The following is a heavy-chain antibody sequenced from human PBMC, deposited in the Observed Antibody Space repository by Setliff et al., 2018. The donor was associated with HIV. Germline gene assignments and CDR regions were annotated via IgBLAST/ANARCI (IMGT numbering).Heavy chain of an antibody. CDR2: ISYTGTT. CDR3: ARQVARFDYDSSEYYTGNGFDM. V-gene: IGHV4-59*01. J-gene: IGHJ3*02. CDR1: GGSISNYY. Sequence: SETLSLTCTVSGGSISNYYWSWIRQPPGKGLEWIGYISYTGTTKYNPSLKSRVTISVDTSKNQFSVRLSSVSAADTAVYFCARQVARFDYDSSEYYTGNGFDMWGQGTMVTVSS. D-gene: IGHD3-22*01.